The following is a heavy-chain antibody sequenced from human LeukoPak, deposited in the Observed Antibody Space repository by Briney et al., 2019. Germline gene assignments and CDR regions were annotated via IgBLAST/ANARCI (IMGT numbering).Heavy chain of an antibody. CDR1: GGTFSSYA. CDR2: IIPILGIA. D-gene: IGHD6-19*01. CDR3: ARVSSIAVAGFDY. V-gene: IGHV1-69*04. J-gene: IGHJ4*02. Sequence: SVKVSCKASGGTFSSYAISWVRQAPGQGLEWMGRIIPILGIANYAQKFQGRVTITADKSTSTAYMELSSLRSEDTAVYYCARVSSIAVAGFDYWGQGTLVTVSS.